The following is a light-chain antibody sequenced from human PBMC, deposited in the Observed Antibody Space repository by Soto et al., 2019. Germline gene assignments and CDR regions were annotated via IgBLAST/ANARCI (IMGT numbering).Light chain of an antibody. CDR1: SSDVGGHNY. J-gene: IGLJ1*01. CDR3: CSYTSTTPRV. CDR2: EVT. Sequence: QSALTQPASVSGSPGQSITISCTGTSSDVGGHNYVSWYQQHPGKAPKLLIYEVTSRPSGVSDRFSGSRSGNTASLTISGLQPEDEADYYCCSYTSTTPRVLGTGTKVTVL. V-gene: IGLV2-14*01.